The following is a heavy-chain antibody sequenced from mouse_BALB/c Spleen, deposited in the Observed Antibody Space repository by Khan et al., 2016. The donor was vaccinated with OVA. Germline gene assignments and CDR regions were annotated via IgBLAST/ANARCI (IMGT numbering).Heavy chain of an antibody. CDR3: ARGLFEV. CDR1: GYTFTDYY. Sequence: EVQLQQSGPELAKPGASVKMSCKASGYTFTDYYMKWLKQSPGKSLEWIGDTNPNNGDTYYNQKFKDKATLTVDKSSSTAYMQLHSLTSEDSAVXSSARGLFEVWGAGTTVTASS. J-gene: IGHJ1*01. CDR2: TNPNNGDT. V-gene: IGHV1-26*01.